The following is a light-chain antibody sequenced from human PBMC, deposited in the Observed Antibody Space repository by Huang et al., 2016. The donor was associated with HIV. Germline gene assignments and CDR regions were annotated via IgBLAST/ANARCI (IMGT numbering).Light chain of an antibody. CDR3: QQYGSTIT. CDR2: GAS. V-gene: IGKV3-20*01. J-gene: IGKJ5*01. CDR1: QSISSMY. Sequence: EIVLTQSPGTLSLSPGESATLSCRASQSISSMYLAWYQQKLGQAPRLLIYGASSRATGVPDRFSGSGSGTDFILTISRLEPEDFAIYYCQQYGSTITFGQGTRLETK.